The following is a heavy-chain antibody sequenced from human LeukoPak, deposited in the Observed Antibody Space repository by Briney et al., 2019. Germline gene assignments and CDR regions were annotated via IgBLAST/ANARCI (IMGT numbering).Heavy chain of an antibody. D-gene: IGHD3-22*01. CDR3: AKARRYYYDSSGYYFDY. CDR1: GFTFSSYA. J-gene: IGHJ4*02. Sequence: GGSLRLSCAASGFTFSSYAMSWVRQAPGKGLEWVSVISGSGGSTYYADSVKGRFTISRDNSKNTLYLQMNSLRAEDTAVYYCAKARRYYYDSSGYYFDYWGQGTLVTVSS. V-gene: IGHV3-23*01. CDR2: ISGSGGST.